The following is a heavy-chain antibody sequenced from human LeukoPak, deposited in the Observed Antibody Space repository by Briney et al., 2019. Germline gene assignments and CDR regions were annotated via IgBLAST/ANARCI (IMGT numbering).Heavy chain of an antibody. J-gene: IGHJ4*02. CDR1: GFTFNTFD. CDR3: AKDRCSSTSCYFDY. V-gene: IGHV3-48*01. CDR2: ISSGSSTR. D-gene: IGHD2-2*01. Sequence: GGSLRLSCAASGFTFNTFDMTWVRQAPGKGLECVSYISSGSSTRYYADSVKGRFTISRDNAKSSLFLQMNSLRAEDTAVYYCAKDRCSSTSCYFDYWGQGTLVTVSS.